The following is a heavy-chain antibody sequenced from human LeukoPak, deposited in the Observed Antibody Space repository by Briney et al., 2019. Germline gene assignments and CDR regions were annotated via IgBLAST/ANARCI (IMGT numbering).Heavy chain of an antibody. CDR1: GFNFSSYE. Sequence: GGSLRLSCAASGFNFSSYEMNWVRQAPGKGLEWVSAISSGGRTIYYADSVKGRFTISRDNAKNSLYLQMNSLKAEDTAIYYCARAGYSSSWLLYWGQGTLVTVSS. V-gene: IGHV3-48*03. CDR2: ISSGGRTI. CDR3: ARAGYSSSWLLY. D-gene: IGHD6-13*01. J-gene: IGHJ4*02.